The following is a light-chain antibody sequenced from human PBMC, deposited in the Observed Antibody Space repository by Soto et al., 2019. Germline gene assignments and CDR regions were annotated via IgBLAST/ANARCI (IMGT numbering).Light chain of an antibody. J-gene: IGLJ3*02. CDR1: SSDVGSDNL. Sequence: QSALTQPASVSGSPGQSITISCTGTSSDVGSDNLVSWYQQHPGKAPKLMIYEVSKRPSGVSNRYSGSKSGNTASLTISGLQAEDEAEYKCCSDAGSSHAWVFGGGTQRTVL. CDR2: EVS. CDR3: CSDAGSSHAWV. V-gene: IGLV2-23*02.